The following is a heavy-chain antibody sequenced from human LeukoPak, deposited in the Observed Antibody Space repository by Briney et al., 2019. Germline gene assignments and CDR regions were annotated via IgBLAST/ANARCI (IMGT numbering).Heavy chain of an antibody. J-gene: IGHJ4*02. Sequence: GGSLRLSCAASGFTFSSYGMHWVRQAPGKGLEWVAVISYDGSNKYYADSVKGRLTISRDNSKNTLYLQMNSLRAEDTAVYYCAKDHSYSSSWYESWGQGTLVTVSS. D-gene: IGHD6-13*01. CDR1: GFTFSSYG. CDR3: AKDHSYSSSWYES. CDR2: ISYDGSNK. V-gene: IGHV3-30*18.